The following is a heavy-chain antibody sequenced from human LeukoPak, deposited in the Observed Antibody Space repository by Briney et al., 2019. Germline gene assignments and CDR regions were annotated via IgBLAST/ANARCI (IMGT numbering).Heavy chain of an antibody. Sequence: SETLSLTCTVSGGSISSSSYYWGWVRQPPGKGLEWIGSIYYSGSTYYNPSLMSRVTISVDTSKNQFSLKLSSVTAADTAVYYCARLEGLYYDSSGYIDYWGQGTLVTVSS. CDR1: GGSISSSSYY. J-gene: IGHJ4*02. V-gene: IGHV4-39*01. D-gene: IGHD3-22*01. CDR3: ARLEGLYYDSSGYIDY. CDR2: IYYSGST.